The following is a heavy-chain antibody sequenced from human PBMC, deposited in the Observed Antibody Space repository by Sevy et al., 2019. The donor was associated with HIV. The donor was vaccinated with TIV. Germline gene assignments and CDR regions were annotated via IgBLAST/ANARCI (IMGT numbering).Heavy chain of an antibody. J-gene: IGHJ4*02. D-gene: IGHD3-22*01. CDR3: ASTREYYSDYSGYFDY. V-gene: IGHV1-24*01. CDR1: GHTLTELP. Sequence: ASVKVSCRFSGHTLTELPIHWVRQAPGKRLEWMGRFDPEDGERIYAQKFQGGVTMTEDTSTDTAYMELSSLRSEDTALYYCASTREYYSDYSGYFDYRGQGTLVTVSS. CDR2: FDPEDGER.